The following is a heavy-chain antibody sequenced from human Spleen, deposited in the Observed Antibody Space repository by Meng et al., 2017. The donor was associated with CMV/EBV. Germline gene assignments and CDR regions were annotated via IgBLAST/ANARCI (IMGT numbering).Heavy chain of an antibody. CDR3: ARDLTIAAAGHYNFYYYYYGMDV. D-gene: IGHD6-13*01. J-gene: IGHJ6*02. V-gene: IGHV3-21*01. CDR1: GFTFRSYS. CDR2: ISSSSSYI. Sequence: GESLKISCAASGFTFRSYSMNWVRQAPGKGLEWVSSISSSSSYIYYADSVKGRFTISRDNAKNSLYLQMNSLSAEDTAVYYCARDLTIAAAGHYNFYYYYYGMDVWGQGTTVTVSS.